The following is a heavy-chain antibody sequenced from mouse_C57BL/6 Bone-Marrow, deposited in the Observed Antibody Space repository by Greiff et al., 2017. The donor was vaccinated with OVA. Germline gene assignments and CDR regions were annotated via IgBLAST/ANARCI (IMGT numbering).Heavy chain of an antibody. V-gene: IGHV5-12*01. CDR2: ISNGGGST. D-gene: IGHD2-4*01. Sequence: EVQGVESGGGLVQPGGSLKLSCAASGFTFSDYYMYWVRQTPEKRLEWVAYISNGGGSTYYPDTVKGRFTISRDNAKNTLYLQMSSLKSEDTARYYCARRGLRRRHFDYWGQGTTLTVSA. J-gene: IGHJ2*01. CDR3: ARRGLRRRHFDY. CDR1: GFTFSDYY.